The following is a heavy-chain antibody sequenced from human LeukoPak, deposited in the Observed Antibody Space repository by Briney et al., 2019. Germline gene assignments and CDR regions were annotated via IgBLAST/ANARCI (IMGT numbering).Heavy chain of an antibody. CDR1: GYTFTSYG. J-gene: IGHJ4*02. D-gene: IGHD2-15*01. Sequence: GASVKVSCKASGYTFTSYGISWVRQAPGQGLEWMGWIHGNNGGMKYAQKFQGRVTLTRDRSSRTVYMELSSLKYDDTAVYYCARPHSPRGYCSGGNCFWSNWGQGTLVTVSP. CDR3: ARPHSPRGYCSGGNCFWSN. CDR2: IHGNNGGM. V-gene: IGHV1-2*02.